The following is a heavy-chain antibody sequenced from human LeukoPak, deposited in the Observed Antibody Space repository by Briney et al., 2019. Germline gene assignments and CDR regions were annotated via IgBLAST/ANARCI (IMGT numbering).Heavy chain of an antibody. CDR2: ISSSGSTI. J-gene: IGHJ6*04. CDR3: AELGITMIGGV. V-gene: IGHV3-48*03. D-gene: IGHD3-10*02. Sequence: EVQLVESGGGLVQPGVSLRLSCAASGFTFSSYEMNWVRQAPGKGLEWVSYISSSGSTIYYADSVKGRFTISRDNAKNSLYLQMNSLRAEDTAVYYCAELGITMIGGVWGKGTTVTISS. CDR1: GFTFSSYE.